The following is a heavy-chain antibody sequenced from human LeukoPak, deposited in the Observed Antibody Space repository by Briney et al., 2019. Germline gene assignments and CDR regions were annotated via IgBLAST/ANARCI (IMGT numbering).Heavy chain of an antibody. V-gene: IGHV3-43D*03. CDR1: GFTFDDYA. J-gene: IGHJ4*02. CDR3: AKDYRSGWYSVN. CDR2: ISWDGGST. Sequence: PGGSLRLSCAASGFTFDDYAMHWVRQAPGKGLEWVSLISWDGGSTYYADSVKGRFTISRDNSKNSLYLHMNSLRAEDTALYYCAKDYRSGWYSVNWGQGTLVTVSS. D-gene: IGHD6-19*01.